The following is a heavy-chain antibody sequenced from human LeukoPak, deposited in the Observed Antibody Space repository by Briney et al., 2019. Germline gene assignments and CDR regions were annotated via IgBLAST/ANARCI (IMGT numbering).Heavy chain of an antibody. CDR2: IKEDGSEK. D-gene: IGHD6-13*01. J-gene: IGHJ5*02. Sequence: GGSLRLSCAASGFTFNIYWMSWVRQAPGKGLEWVSNIKEDGSEKCYVDSVKGRFTISRDNAKNSLYLQMNSLRAEDTAVYYCARASSWYTPSRFDPWGQGTLVTVSS. CDR3: ARASSWYTPSRFDP. CDR1: GFTFNIYW. V-gene: IGHV3-7*02.